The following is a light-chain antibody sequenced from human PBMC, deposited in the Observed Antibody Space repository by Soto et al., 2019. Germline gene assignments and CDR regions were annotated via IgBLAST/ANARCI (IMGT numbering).Light chain of an antibody. V-gene: IGLV3-21*04. CDR3: QVWDITTDHYV. CDR1: NIGSKR. CDR2: YDS. J-gene: IGLJ1*01. Sequence: SYELTQPPSVSVAPEKTARLTCGGDNIGSKRVHWYRQKPGQAPVLVIYYDSDRPSGIPERVSGSNSGNTATLTINRVEAGDEADYYCQVWDITTDHYVFGTGTKVTVL.